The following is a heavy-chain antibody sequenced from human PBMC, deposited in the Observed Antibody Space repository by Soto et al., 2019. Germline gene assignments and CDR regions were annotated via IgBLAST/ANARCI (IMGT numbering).Heavy chain of an antibody. CDR1: GFTFSSYG. V-gene: IGHV3-30*18. CDR2: ISYDGSNK. J-gene: IGHJ6*02. CDR3: AKEIDSGYSYGPNYYYYGMDV. D-gene: IGHD5-18*01. Sequence: PGGSLRLSCAASGFTFSSYGMHWVRQAPGKGLEWVAVISYDGSNKYYADSVKGRFTISRDNSKNTLYLQMNSLRAEDTAVYYCAKEIDSGYSYGPNYYYYGMDVWGQGTTVTVSS.